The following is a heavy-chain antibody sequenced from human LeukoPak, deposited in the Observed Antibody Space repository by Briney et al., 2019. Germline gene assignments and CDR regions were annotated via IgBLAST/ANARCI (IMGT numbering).Heavy chain of an antibody. CDR1: GFTFNNYA. CDR3: AKEGGGSCYSCFDY. CDR2: ISWNSGNI. V-gene: IGHV3-9*01. Sequence: GGSLRLSCAASGFTFNNYAMHWVRQAPGKGLEWASGISWNSGNIDYADSVKGRFTISRDNAKNSLYLQMNSLRAEDTALYYCAKEGGGSCYSCFDYWGQGTLVTVSS. D-gene: IGHD2-15*01. J-gene: IGHJ4*02.